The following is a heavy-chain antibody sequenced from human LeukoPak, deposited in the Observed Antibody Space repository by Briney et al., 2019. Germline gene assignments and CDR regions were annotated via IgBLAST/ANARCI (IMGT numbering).Heavy chain of an antibody. CDR2: FDREDGEI. CDR1: GYTFTSYG. J-gene: IGHJ4*02. Sequence: GASVKVSCKASGYTFTSYGISWVRQAPGKGLEWMGGFDREDGEIIYAAKFQGRVYMTEDTSTDTAYMEMKSLTLDDTAVFYCATMVRGVIVPYFDDWGQGTLVTVSS. CDR3: ATMVRGVIVPYFDD. V-gene: IGHV1-24*01. D-gene: IGHD3-10*01.